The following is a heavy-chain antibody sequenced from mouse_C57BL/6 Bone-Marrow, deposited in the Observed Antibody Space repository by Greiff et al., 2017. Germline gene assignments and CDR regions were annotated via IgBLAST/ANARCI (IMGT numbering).Heavy chain of an antibody. V-gene: IGHV1-69*01. Sequence: QVQLQQPGAELVMPGASVKLSCKASGYTFTSYWMHWVKQRPGQGLEWIGEIDPSDSYTNYNQKFKGKSTLTVDKSSSTAYMQLSSLTSEDSAVYYCARGASYYYGSSYYLFDYWGQGTTLTVSS. CDR2: IDPSDSYT. J-gene: IGHJ2*01. CDR3: ARGASYYYGSSYYLFDY. D-gene: IGHD1-1*01. CDR1: GYTFTSYW.